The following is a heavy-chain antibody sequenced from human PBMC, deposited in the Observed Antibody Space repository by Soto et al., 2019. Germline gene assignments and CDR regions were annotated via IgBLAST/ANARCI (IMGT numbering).Heavy chain of an antibody. V-gene: IGHV4-34*01. J-gene: IGHJ4*02. Sequence: PSETLSLTCAVYGGSFSRNYWSWIRQPPGKGLEWIGEINRSGRTNYNPSLKSRVTISVDTSKNQLSLKLSSVTAADTAVYYCASPRSESWGQGTLVTVSS. CDR2: INRSGRT. CDR3: ASPRSES. CDR1: GGSFSRNY.